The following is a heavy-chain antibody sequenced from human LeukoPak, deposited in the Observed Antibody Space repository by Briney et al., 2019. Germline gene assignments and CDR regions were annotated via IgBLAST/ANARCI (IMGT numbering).Heavy chain of an antibody. J-gene: IGHJ5*02. D-gene: IGHD5-12*01. CDR1: GFTFSSYA. V-gene: IGHV3-30-3*01. CDR2: ISYDGSNK. CDR3: ARGFVDIVATTEHGNWFDP. Sequence: GRSLRLSCAASGFTFSSYAMPWVRQAPGKGLEWVAVISYDGSNKYYADSVKGRFTISRDNSKNTLYLQMNSLRAEDTAVYYCARGFVDIVATTEHGNWFDPWGQGTLVTVSS.